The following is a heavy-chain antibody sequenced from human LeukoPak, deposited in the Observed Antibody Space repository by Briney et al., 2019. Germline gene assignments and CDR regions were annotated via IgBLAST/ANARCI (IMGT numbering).Heavy chain of an antibody. Sequence: SETLSLTCTASGGSISTYYWSWIRQPPGKGLEWIGYIYYSGSTNYNPSLKSRVTISVDTSKNQFSLKLSSVTAADTAVYYCARATAAAGMDVWGQGTTVTVSS. CDR3: ARATAAAGMDV. V-gene: IGHV4-59*01. CDR2: IYYSGST. J-gene: IGHJ6*02. CDR1: GGSISTYY. D-gene: IGHD6-13*01.